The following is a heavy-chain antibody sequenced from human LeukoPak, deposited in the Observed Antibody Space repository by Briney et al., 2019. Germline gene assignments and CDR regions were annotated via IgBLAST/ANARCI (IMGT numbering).Heavy chain of an antibody. J-gene: IGHJ4*02. CDR2: ISSSGSTI. V-gene: IGHV3-11*04. D-gene: IGHD2-15*01. CDR3: ARYSPSTHAFDY. CDR1: GFTFSDYY. Sequence: PGGSLRLSCAASGFTFSDYYMSWIRQAPGKGPEWVSYISSSGSTIYYADSVKGRFTISRDNAKNSLYLQMNSLRAEDTAVYYCARYSPSTHAFDYWGQGTLVTVSS.